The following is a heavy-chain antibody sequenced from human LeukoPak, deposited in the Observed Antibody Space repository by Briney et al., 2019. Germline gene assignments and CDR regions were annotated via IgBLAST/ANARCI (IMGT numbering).Heavy chain of an antibody. V-gene: IGHV3-53*01. CDR1: GFTVSSNY. Sequence: GGSLRLSCAASGFTVSSNYMSWVRQAPGKGLEWVSVIYSGGSTYYADSVKGRFTVSRDNSRNTLYLQMNNLRAEDTAIYYCTKAPENPCIGAFCYPFDYWGQGTLVTVSS. D-gene: IGHD2-15*01. J-gene: IGHJ4*02. CDR3: TKAPENPCIGAFCYPFDY. CDR2: IYSGGST.